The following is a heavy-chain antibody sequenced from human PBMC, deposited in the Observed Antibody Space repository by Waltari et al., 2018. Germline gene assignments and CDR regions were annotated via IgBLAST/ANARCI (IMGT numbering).Heavy chain of an antibody. J-gene: IGHJ5*02. CDR2: IIPIFGTA. CDR3: ARQGDCSSTSCYTAWFDP. CDR1: GGTFSSYA. D-gene: IGHD2-2*02. Sequence: QVQLVQSGAEVKKPGSSVKVSCKASGGTFSSYAISWVRQAPGQGLEWMGGIIPIFGTANYAQKFQGRVTITADESTSTAYMELSSPRSEDTAVYYCARQGDCSSTSCYTAWFDPWGQGTLVTVSS. V-gene: IGHV1-69*12.